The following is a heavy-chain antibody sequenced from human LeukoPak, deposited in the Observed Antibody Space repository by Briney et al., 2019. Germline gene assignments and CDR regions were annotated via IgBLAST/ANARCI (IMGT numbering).Heavy chain of an antibody. CDR3: ARGYPYYYDSSGYSLDAFDI. D-gene: IGHD3-22*01. CDR2: IYSGST. V-gene: IGHV4-30-4*08. CDR1: GGSISSGDYY. Sequence: SQTLSLTCTVSGGSISSGDYYWSWIRQPPGKGLEWIGYIYSGSTYYNPSLKSRVTISVDTSKNQFSLKLSSVTAADTAVYYCARGYPYYYDSSGYSLDAFDIWGQGTMVTVSS. J-gene: IGHJ3*02.